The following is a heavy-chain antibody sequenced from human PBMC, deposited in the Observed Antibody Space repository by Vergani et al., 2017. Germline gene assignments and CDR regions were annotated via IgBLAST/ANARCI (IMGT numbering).Heavy chain of an antibody. CDR1: GFTFSSHA. J-gene: IGHJ4*02. D-gene: IGHD5-24*01. V-gene: IGHV3-23*01. CDR3: GEESDNYN. Sequence: EVQLLQSEGAVVQPGGSLRLSCVASGFTFSSHAMSWVRQVHGQGLEWVSSIKNTGDSTQYADSVNGRFTISRYNSKNTLYLQMNSLRVEDTGVYYCGEESDNYNWGQGTLVTVSS. CDR2: IKNTGDST.